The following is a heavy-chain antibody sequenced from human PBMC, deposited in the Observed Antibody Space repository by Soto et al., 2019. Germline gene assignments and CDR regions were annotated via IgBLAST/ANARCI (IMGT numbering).Heavy chain of an antibody. CDR3: AKDGIVVVTEWVHNWFDP. D-gene: IGHD2-21*02. CDR2: ISGSGGST. CDR1: GFTFSSYA. V-gene: IGHV3-23*01. Sequence: EVQLLESGGGLVQPGGSLRLSCAASGFTFSSYAMSWVRQAPGKGLEWVSAISGSGGSTYYADSVKGRFTISRDNSKNTLYLQMNSLRPEDTAVYYCAKDGIVVVTEWVHNWFDPWGQGTLVTVSS. J-gene: IGHJ5*02.